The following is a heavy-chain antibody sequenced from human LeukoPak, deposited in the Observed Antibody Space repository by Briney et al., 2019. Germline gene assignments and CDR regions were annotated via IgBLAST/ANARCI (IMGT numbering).Heavy chain of an antibody. V-gene: IGHV1-69*05. CDR1: GDTSSSYA. CDR2: IIPIFGTS. CDR3: ARGVTLHRDYYYMDV. D-gene: IGHD4-11*01. Sequence: GSSVKVSCKASGDTSSSYAINWVRQAPGHGLEWMGGIIPIFGTSNYAQKFQGRVTIITDESTSTVYMELSSLRSEDTAVYYCARGVTLHRDYYYMDVWGKGTTVTVSS. J-gene: IGHJ6*03.